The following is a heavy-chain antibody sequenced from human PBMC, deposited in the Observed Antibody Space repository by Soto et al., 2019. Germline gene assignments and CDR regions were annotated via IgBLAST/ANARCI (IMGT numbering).Heavy chain of an antibody. D-gene: IGHD3-3*01. CDR1: GFTFSSYG. CDR2: ISYDGSNK. CDR3: AKDFKDFWSGYS. Sequence: GGSLRLSCAASGFTFSSYGMHWVRQAPGKGLEWVAVISYDGSNKYYADSVKGRFTISRDNSKNTLYLQMNSLRAEDTAVYYCAKDFKDFWSGYSWGQGTLVTVSS. J-gene: IGHJ5*02. V-gene: IGHV3-30*18.